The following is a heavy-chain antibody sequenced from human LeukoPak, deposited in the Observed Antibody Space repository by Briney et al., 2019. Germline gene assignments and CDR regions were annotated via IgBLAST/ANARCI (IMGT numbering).Heavy chain of an antibody. CDR2: INPYSGGT. V-gene: IGHV1-2*02. D-gene: IGHD1-26*01. Sequence: ASVKVSRKASGYTLTDYYMHWVRQAPGQGLEWMGWINPYSGGTHYAQKFQGRVTMTRDTSISTAYMELSRLRSDDTAVYYCARDPTLGNYYSRFDPWGQGTLVTVSS. CDR1: GYTLTDYY. CDR3: ARDPTLGNYYSRFDP. J-gene: IGHJ5*02.